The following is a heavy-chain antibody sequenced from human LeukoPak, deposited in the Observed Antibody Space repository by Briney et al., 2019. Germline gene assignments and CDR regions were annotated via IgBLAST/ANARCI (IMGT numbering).Heavy chain of an antibody. CDR3: ARLDYGPYYYMDV. D-gene: IGHD4-17*01. J-gene: IGHJ6*03. CDR2: IYHSGST. V-gene: IGHV4-38-2*02. Sequence: SETLSLTCTVSGYSISSGYYWGWIRQPPGKGLEWIGSIYHSGSTYYNPSLKSRVTISVDTSKNQFSLKLSSVTAADTAVYYCARLDYGPYYYMDVWGKGTTVTVSS. CDR1: GYSISSGYY.